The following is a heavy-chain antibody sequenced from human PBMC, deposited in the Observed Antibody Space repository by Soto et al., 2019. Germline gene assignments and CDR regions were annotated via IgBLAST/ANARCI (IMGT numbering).Heavy chain of an antibody. CDR2: ISYDGSNK. D-gene: IGHD3-22*01. V-gene: IGHV3-30*18. CDR1: GFTFSSYG. J-gene: IGHJ6*02. CDR3: AKDYYYDSSGYYSRYYYYGMDV. Sequence: PGGSLRLSCAASGFTFSSYGMHWVRQAPGKGLEWVAFISYDGSNKYYADSVKGRFTISRDNSKNTLYLQMNSLRAEDTAVYYCAKDYYYDSSGYYSRYYYYGMDVWGQGTTVTVSS.